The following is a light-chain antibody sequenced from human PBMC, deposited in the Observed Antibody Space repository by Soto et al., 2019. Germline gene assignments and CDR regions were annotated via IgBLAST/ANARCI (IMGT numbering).Light chain of an antibody. J-gene: IGKJ4*01. CDR2: GAS. Sequence: EVVMTQFPATLSVSPGERATLSCRASQSVSSKLAWYQQSPGQAPRLLIYGASTRATGIPARFSGSGSGKEFTLTISSLQSENFAVYHCQQYNDWPLTFGGGTKVEIK. CDR1: QSVSSK. CDR3: QQYNDWPLT. V-gene: IGKV3-15*01.